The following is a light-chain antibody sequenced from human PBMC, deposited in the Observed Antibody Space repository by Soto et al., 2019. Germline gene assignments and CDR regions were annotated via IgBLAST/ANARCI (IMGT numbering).Light chain of an antibody. J-gene: IGKJ1*01. CDR2: KVS. V-gene: IGKV1-5*03. CDR3: QQYNGT. CDR1: QSISNW. Sequence: DIQMTQSPSTLSASVGDRVTITCRASQSISNWLALYHQKPGKAPNLLIYKVSNLESGVPSRFSGSGSGTEFTLTISSLQPDDFASYYCQQYNGTFGQGTKVDIK.